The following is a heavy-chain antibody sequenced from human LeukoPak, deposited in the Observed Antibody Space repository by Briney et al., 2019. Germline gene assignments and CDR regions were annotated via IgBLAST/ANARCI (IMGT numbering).Heavy chain of an antibody. CDR2: ISYDGSNK. CDR1: GFTFSNYG. CDR3: AKRFGESPAGRFDI. Sequence: GGSLRLSCAASGFTFSNYGMHWVRRAPGKGLEWVAVISYDGSNKYYADSVKGRFTISRDNSKNTLYLQMNSLRAEDTAVYYCAKRFGESPAGRFDIWGQGTMVTVSS. J-gene: IGHJ3*02. V-gene: IGHV3-30*18. D-gene: IGHD3-10*01.